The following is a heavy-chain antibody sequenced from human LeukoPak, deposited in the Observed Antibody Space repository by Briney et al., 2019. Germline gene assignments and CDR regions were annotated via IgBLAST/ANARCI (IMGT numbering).Heavy chain of an antibody. V-gene: IGHV3-7*01. D-gene: IGHD6-13*01. CDR1: GFTVSSNY. Sequence: GGSLRLSCAASGFTVSSNYMSWVRQAPGKGLEWVANIKQDGSEKYYVDSVKGRFTISRDNAKNSLYLQMNSLRAEDTAVYYCAREGRADYYYYYYMDVWGKGTTVTVSS. CDR2: IKQDGSEK. CDR3: AREGRADYYYYYYMDV. J-gene: IGHJ6*03.